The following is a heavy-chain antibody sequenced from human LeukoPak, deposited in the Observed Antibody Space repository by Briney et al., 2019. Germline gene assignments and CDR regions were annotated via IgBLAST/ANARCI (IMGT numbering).Heavy chain of an antibody. CDR1: GGSISSGSYY. CDR3: ARDGHYYDSSGYYYFPFDY. J-gene: IGHJ4*02. Sequence: SETLSLTCTVSGGSISSGSYYWSWIRQPAGKGLEWIGRIYTSGSTNYNPSLKSRVTISVDTSKNQFSLKLSSVTAADTAVYYCARDGHYYDSSGYYYFPFDYWGQGTLVTVSS. CDR2: IYTSGST. D-gene: IGHD3-22*01. V-gene: IGHV4-61*02.